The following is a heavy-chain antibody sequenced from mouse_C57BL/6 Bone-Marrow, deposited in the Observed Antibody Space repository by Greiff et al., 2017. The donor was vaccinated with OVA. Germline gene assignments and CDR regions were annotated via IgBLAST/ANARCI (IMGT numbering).Heavy chain of an antibody. CDR3: ARDLLDY. CDR1: GYTFTSYW. J-gene: IGHJ2*01. CDR2: IDPSDSYT. V-gene: IGHV1-69*01. D-gene: IGHD5-1*01. Sequence: QVQLQQPGAELVMPGASVKLSCKASGYTFTSYWMHWVKQRPGQGLEWIGEIDPSDSYTNYNQKFKGKSTLTVDKSTSTDYMPRSSLTSEDSAVYYCARDLLDYWGQGTTLTVSS.